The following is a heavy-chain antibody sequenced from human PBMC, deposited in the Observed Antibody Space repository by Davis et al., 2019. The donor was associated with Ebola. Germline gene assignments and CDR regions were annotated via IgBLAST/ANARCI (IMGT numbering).Heavy chain of an antibody. J-gene: IGHJ6*02. CDR3: ARAEPKRYRGYYGMDV. V-gene: IGHV4-34*01. Sequence: SETLSLICAVYGGSSSGYYWSWIRQPPGKGLEWIGEINHSGSTNYNPSLKSLVTISVDTSKKQFSLKLSSVTAADTAVYYCARAEPKRYRGYYGMDVWGQGTTVTVSS. D-gene: IGHD5-18*01. CDR2: INHSGST. CDR1: GGSSSGYY.